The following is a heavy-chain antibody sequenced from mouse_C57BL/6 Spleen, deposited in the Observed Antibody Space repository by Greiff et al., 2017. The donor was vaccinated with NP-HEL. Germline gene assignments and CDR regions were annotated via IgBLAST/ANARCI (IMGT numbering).Heavy chain of an antibody. V-gene: IGHV1-59*01. D-gene: IGHD1-1*01. CDR3: ARSGGSRLRYFDY. J-gene: IGHJ2*01. Sequence: QVQLQQPGAELVRPGTSVKLSCKASGYTFTSYWMHWVKQRPGQGLEWIGVIDPSDSYTNYNQKFKGKATLTVDTSSSTAYMQLSSLTSEDSAVYYCARSGGSRLRYFDYWGQGTTLTVSS. CDR1: GYTFTSYW. CDR2: IDPSDSYT.